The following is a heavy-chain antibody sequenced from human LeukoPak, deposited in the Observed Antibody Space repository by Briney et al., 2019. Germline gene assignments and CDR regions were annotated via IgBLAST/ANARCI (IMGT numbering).Heavy chain of an antibody. Sequence: PSETLSLTCTVSGGSIRSYYWSWIRQPPGKGLEWIGCFFFGGSTDYNPSLQSRVTISVDTSKNQLSLRVSSVTASDTAVYYCARRRYIGGQIDYWGQGTLVTVSS. J-gene: IGHJ4*02. V-gene: IGHV4-59*08. D-gene: IGHD6-19*01. CDR3: ARRRYIGGQIDY. CDR1: GGSIRSYY. CDR2: FFFGGST.